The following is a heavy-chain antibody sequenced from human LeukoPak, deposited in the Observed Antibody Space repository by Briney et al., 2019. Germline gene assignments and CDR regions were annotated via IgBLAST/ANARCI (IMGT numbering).Heavy chain of an antibody. CDR2: INSDGSFT. Sequence: PGGSLRLSCAASGFTFNNYWMHWVRQARGKGLVWVSRINSDGSFTNFADSVKGRFTISRDNAKNTLYLQMNSLRAEDTAVYYCATILTGYYRDYWGQGTLVTVSS. D-gene: IGHD3-9*01. CDR3: ATILTGYYRDY. V-gene: IGHV3-74*01. CDR1: GFTFNNYW. J-gene: IGHJ4*02.